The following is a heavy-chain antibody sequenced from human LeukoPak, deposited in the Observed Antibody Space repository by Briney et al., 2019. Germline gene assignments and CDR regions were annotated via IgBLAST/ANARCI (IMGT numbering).Heavy chain of an antibody. D-gene: IGHD5-24*01. V-gene: IGHV1-18*01. J-gene: IGHJ4*02. CDR1: GYSFTSYG. Sequence: GASVKVSCKASGYSFTSYGISWVRQAPRQGLEWMGWINAYNGNTNYAQKLQGRVTMTTDTSTSTAYMELKSLRSDDTAVYYCAREHRWLQSLYYFDYWGQGTLVTVSS. CDR3: AREHRWLQSLYYFDY. CDR2: INAYNGNT.